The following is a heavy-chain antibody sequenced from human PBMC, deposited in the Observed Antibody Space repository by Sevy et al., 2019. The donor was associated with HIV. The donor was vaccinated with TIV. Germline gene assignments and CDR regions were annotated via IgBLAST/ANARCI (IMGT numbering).Heavy chain of an antibody. D-gene: IGHD1-26*01. Sequence: GGSLRLSCAASGVTFSDSAVHWVRQASGKGLEWVGFIRTKLNDYATVYAASVKGIFTTSRDDSKNTAYLQMDSVTTEDTAIYYCTTFYRWDVGPWGQGTLVTVSS. CDR1: GVTFSDSA. CDR3: TTFYRWDVGP. V-gene: IGHV3-73*01. CDR2: IRTKLNDYAT. J-gene: IGHJ5*02.